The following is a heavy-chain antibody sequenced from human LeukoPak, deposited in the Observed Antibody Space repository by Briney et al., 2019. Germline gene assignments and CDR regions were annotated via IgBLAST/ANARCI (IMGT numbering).Heavy chain of an antibody. CDR1: GFTFSSYA. CDR2: ISSNGGST. Sequence: GGSLRLSCGASGFTFSSYAMHWVRQAPGKGLEYVSAISSNGGSTYYANSVKGRFTISRDNSKNTLYLQMGSLRAEDMAVYYCARTGTRSQIDYWGQGTLVTVSS. CDR3: ARTGTRSQIDY. J-gene: IGHJ4*02. V-gene: IGHV3-64*01. D-gene: IGHD1-7*01.